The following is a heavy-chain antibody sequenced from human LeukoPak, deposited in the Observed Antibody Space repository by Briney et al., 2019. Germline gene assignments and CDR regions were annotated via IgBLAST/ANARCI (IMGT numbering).Heavy chain of an antibody. CDR2: ITGSGAST. CDR3: AKRSSTSSGYFDF. V-gene: IGHV3-23*01. D-gene: IGHD3-22*01. J-gene: IGHJ4*02. CDR1: GFTFSSYW. Sequence: GGSLRLSCAASGFTFSSYWMHWVRQAPGKGLEWVSAITGSGASTNYADSVKGRFTISRDNSKNTIYLQMNSLRAEDTAKYYCAKRSSTSSGYFDFWGRGTLVTVSS.